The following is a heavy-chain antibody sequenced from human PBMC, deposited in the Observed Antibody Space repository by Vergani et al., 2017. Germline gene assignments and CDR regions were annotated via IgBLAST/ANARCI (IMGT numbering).Heavy chain of an antibody. CDR1: GGSFSGYY. V-gene: IGHV4-34*01. CDR3: ARDGDYSNYDFDYYYGMDV. J-gene: IGHJ6*02. Sequence: QVQLQQWGAGLLKPSETLSLTCAVYGGSFSGYYWSWIRQPPGKGLEWIGEINHSGSTNYNPSLKSRVTISVDTSKNQFSLKLSSVTAADTAVYYCARDGDYSNYDFDYYYGMDVWGQGTTVTVSS. D-gene: IGHD4-11*01. CDR2: INHSGST.